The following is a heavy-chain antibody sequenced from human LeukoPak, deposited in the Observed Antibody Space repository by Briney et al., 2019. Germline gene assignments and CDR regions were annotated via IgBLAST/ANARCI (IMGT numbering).Heavy chain of an antibody. Sequence: ASVKVSCKASGYTFTSYDINWVGQATGQGLEWMGWMNPNSGNSGYAQKFQGRVTMTRNTSISTAYMELSSLRSEDTAVYYCARGIGYCSGGSCYSEDYWGQGTLVTVSS. V-gene: IGHV1-8*01. D-gene: IGHD2-15*01. J-gene: IGHJ4*02. CDR1: GYTFTSYD. CDR3: ARGIGYCSGGSCYSEDY. CDR2: MNPNSGNS.